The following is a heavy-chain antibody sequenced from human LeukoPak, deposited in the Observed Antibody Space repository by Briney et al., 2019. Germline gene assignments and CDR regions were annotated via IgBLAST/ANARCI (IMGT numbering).Heavy chain of an antibody. Sequence: GASVKVSCKASGYTFTGYYMHWVRQAPGQGLEWMGWINPNSGGTNYAQKFQGRVTMTRDTSISTAYMELSRLRSDDTAVYYCARDVDYYDSGGYSTFLDYWGQGTLVTVSS. CDR1: GYTFTGYY. CDR3: ARDVDYYDSGGYSTFLDY. V-gene: IGHV1-2*02. J-gene: IGHJ4*02. D-gene: IGHD3-22*01. CDR2: INPNSGGT.